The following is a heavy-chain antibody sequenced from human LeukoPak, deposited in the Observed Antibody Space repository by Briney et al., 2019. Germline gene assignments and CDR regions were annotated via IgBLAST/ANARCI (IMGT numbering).Heavy chain of an antibody. D-gene: IGHD4-17*01. CDR1: GFTFSSYW. CDR2: IKQDGSEK. V-gene: IGHV3-7*01. CDR3: ARDLETVNFDY. Sequence: GGSLRLSCAASGFTFSSYWMSWDRQAPGKGLEWVANIKQDGSEKYYVDSVKGRFTISRDNAKNSLYLQMNSLRAEDTAVYYCARDLETVNFDYWGQGTLVTVSS. J-gene: IGHJ4*02.